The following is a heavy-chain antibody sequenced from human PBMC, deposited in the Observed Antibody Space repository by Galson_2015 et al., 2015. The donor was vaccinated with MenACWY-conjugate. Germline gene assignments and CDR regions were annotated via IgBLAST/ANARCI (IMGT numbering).Heavy chain of an antibody. Sequence: SGAEVKKPGESLTISCKGSGYSFSTYWIGWVRQMPGKGLEWMGTIYPGDSESRYSPSLQGQVTISADKSISTAYLQWSSLRASDTAMYYCARQGGYSGYWYFDLWGRGTLVTVSS. D-gene: IGHD5-12*01. J-gene: IGHJ2*01. CDR2: IYPGDSES. V-gene: IGHV5-51*01. CDR1: GYSFSTYW. CDR3: ARQGGYSGYWYFDL.